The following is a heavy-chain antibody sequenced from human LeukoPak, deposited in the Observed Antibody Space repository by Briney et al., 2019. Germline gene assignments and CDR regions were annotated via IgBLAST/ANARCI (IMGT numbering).Heavy chain of an antibody. CDR3: ARQRYSGASSSWYFDY. Sequence: PGGSLRLSCAASGFTFSSYTMSWVRQDPGKGLEWVSAISGSDGSTYYADSVKGRFTISRDNSKNTLYLQMNSLRAEDTAVYYCARQRYSGASSSWYFDYWGQGTLVTVSS. V-gene: IGHV3-23*01. J-gene: IGHJ4*02. D-gene: IGHD6-13*01. CDR1: GFTFSSYT. CDR2: ISGSDGST.